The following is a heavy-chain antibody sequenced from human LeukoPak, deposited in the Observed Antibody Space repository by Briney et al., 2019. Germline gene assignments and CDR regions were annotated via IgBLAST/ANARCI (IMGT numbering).Heavy chain of an antibody. J-gene: IGHJ4*02. Sequence: SETLSLTCTVSGGSISSYYWSWIRQPPGKGLEWIGYIYHSGSTYYNPSLKSRVTISVDRSKNQFSLKLSSVTAADTAVYYCARARSGSYYDYWGQGTLVTVSS. D-gene: IGHD3-10*01. CDR3: ARARSGSYYDY. V-gene: IGHV4-59*12. CDR2: IYHSGST. CDR1: GGSISSYY.